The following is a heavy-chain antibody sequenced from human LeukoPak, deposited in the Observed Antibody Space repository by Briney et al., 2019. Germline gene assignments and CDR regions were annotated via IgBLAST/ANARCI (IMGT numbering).Heavy chain of an antibody. CDR3: AKVGDYGDYALDY. Sequence: GGSLRLTCAASGFTFSSYGMHWVRQAPGKGLEWVAVISYDGSYKYYADSVKGRFTISRDNSKNTLYLQMNSLRAEDTAVYYCAKVGDYGDYALDYWGQGTLVTVSS. J-gene: IGHJ4*02. CDR1: GFTFSSYG. V-gene: IGHV3-30*18. D-gene: IGHD4-17*01. CDR2: ISYDGSYK.